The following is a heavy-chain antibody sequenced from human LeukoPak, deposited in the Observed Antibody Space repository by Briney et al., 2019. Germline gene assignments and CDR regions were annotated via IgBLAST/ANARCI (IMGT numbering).Heavy chain of an antibody. J-gene: IGHJ4*02. V-gene: IGHV4-39*01. Sequence: SETLSLTCSVYGASIRSSSYYWGWIRQPPGNGLEWISSIYSTGYSYYNPSPRSRVTISIDTSTNQFSLKVSSVTAADTAIYYCAGGPGSYESGHGVDYWGQGTLVTVSP. CDR3: AGGPGSYESGHGVDY. CDR1: GASIRSSSYY. D-gene: IGHD1-1*01. CDR2: IYSTGYS.